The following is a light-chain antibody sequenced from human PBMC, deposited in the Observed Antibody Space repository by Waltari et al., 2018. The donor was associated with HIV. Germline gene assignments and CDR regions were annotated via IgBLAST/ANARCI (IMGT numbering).Light chain of an antibody. CDR3: QQYFTTPIT. Sequence: IVMTQSPDSLAVSLGERATINCRSRQSFLSTSDNKNYLAWYQQKPGQPPKLLISWASTRESGVPARFSGSGSGTDFTLTISSLQAEDVAVYYCQQYFTTPITFGQGTRLEIK. J-gene: IGKJ5*01. CDR1: QSFLSTSDNKNY. CDR2: WAS. V-gene: IGKV4-1*01.